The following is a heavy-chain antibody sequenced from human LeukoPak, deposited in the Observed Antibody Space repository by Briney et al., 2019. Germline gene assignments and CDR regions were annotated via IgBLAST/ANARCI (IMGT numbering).Heavy chain of an antibody. CDR3: ATAGGSSSWPVAFDY. CDR1: GYTFTGYY. D-gene: IGHD6-13*01. Sequence: ASVKVSCKASGYTFTGYYMHWVRQAPGQGLEWMGWVNPNSGGTNYAQKFQGRVTMTRDTSINSAYMELSRLRSEDTAVYYCATAGGSSSWPVAFDYWGQGTLVTVSS. V-gene: IGHV1-2*02. J-gene: IGHJ4*02. CDR2: VNPNSGGT.